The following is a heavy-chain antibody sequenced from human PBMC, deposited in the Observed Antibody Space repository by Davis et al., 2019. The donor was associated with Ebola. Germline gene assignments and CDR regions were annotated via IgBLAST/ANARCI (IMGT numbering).Heavy chain of an antibody. J-gene: IGHJ6*04. D-gene: IGHD3-10*01. V-gene: IGHV3-48*04. CDR3: ARLKDLWFGELLFRSDGMDV. CDR1: GFTFSSHA. CDR2: ISSSGSTI. Sequence: GESLKTPCAAPGFTFSSHAMSWVLQAPGKGLERVSYISSSGSTIYYADSVKGRFTISRDNAKNSLYLQMNSLRAEDTAVYYCARLKDLWFGELLFRSDGMDVWGKGTTVTVSS.